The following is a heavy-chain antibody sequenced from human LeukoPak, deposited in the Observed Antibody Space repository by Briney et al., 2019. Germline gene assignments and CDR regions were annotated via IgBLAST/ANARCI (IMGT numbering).Heavy chain of an antibody. Sequence: PSETLSLTCTVSGYSISSGYYWGWIRQPPGKELEWIGIIYHSGDTYYNPSLESRVTISVDTSKNQFSLDLSSVTAADTAVYHCARVREVQNYMDVWGKGTTVTVSS. J-gene: IGHJ6*03. CDR2: IYHSGDT. CDR3: ARVREVQNYMDV. CDR1: GYSISSGYY. V-gene: IGHV4-38-2*02.